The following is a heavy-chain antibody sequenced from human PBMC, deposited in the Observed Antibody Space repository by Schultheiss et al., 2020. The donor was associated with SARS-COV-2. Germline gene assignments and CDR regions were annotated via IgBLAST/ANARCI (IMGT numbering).Heavy chain of an antibody. J-gene: IGHJ4*02. V-gene: IGHV4-34*01. Sequence: SETLSLTCTVSGGSISSYYWSWIRQPPGKGLEWIGEINHSGSTYYNPSLKSRVTISVDTSKNQFSLKLSSVTAADTAVYYCARGGLTGECENYWGQGTLVTVSS. CDR1: GGSISSYY. CDR3: ARGGLTGECENY. CDR2: INHSGST. D-gene: IGHD7-27*01.